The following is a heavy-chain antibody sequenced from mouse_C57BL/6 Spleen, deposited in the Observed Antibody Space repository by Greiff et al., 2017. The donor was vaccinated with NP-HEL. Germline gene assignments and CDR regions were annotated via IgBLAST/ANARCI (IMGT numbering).Heavy chain of an antibody. CDR1: GFTFSDYG. D-gene: IGHD1-1*01. Sequence: DVHLVESGGGLVKPGGSLKLSCAASGFTFSDYGMHWVRQAPEKGLEWVAYISSGSSTIYYADTVQGRFTISRDNAKNTLFLQMTSLRSEDTAMYYCSRGFITTVPGAMDYWGQGTSVTVSS. V-gene: IGHV5-17*01. CDR2: ISSGSSTI. CDR3: SRGFITTVPGAMDY. J-gene: IGHJ4*01.